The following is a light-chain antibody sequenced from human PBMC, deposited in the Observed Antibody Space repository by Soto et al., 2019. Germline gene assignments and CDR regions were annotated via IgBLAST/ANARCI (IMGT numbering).Light chain of an antibody. Sequence: QSVLTQPPSVSAAPGQKVTISCSGSTSNIGNDFVSWYQHLPGSAPKLVIFDNSKRPSGIPDRLSASKSGTSATLGITGLQTGDEADYYCGTWDSSLSAYVLGTGTKVTVL. CDR1: TSNIGNDF. J-gene: IGLJ1*01. CDR2: DNS. V-gene: IGLV1-51*01. CDR3: GTWDSSLSAYV.